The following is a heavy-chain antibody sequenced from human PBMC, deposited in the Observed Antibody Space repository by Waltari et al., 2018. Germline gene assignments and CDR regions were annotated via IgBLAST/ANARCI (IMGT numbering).Heavy chain of an antibody. V-gene: IGHV3-7*03. CDR1: GFTCRSNW. Sequence: EVQLVDSGGGLVQHGGSRRRSCAASGFTCRSNWMSWVRPGPGRGLEWLANIKPDGSQQYYVDSVRGRFSISRDNAKNSLYLQLNSLRAEDTAIYYCARDFNWGWDFWGQGTLVTVSS. J-gene: IGHJ4*02. CDR2: IKPDGSQQ. CDR3: ARDFNWGWDF. D-gene: IGHD7-27*01.